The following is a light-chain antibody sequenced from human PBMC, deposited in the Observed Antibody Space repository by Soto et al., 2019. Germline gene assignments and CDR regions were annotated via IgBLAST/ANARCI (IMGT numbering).Light chain of an antibody. Sequence: EIVMTQSPATLSVSPGERANLSCRASQSVSSDLAWYHQKPGQAPRLLIYGASTRATGIPARFSGSGSGTEFTLPITSLQSEDFAVYYCQQYNNWPRTFSQGTKVEL. CDR1: QSVSSD. CDR3: QQYNNWPRT. V-gene: IGKV3-15*01. J-gene: IGKJ1*01. CDR2: GAS.